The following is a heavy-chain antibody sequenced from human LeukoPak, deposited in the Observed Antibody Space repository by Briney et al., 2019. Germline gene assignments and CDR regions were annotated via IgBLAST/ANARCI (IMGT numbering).Heavy chain of an antibody. Sequence: SETLSLTCNVSGDPLNDNLYYWGWIRQSPGKGLEWIGAFYSSGSTSSHSSLKSRVTISVDTSRTQLSLKLSSVTAADTAVYYCARDAGHQLSRRNYYAMDVWGQGTTVTVSS. J-gene: IGHJ6*02. CDR2: FYSSGST. CDR3: ARDAGHQLSRRNYYAMDV. V-gene: IGHV4-39*07. CDR1: GDPLNDNLYY. D-gene: IGHD1-1*01.